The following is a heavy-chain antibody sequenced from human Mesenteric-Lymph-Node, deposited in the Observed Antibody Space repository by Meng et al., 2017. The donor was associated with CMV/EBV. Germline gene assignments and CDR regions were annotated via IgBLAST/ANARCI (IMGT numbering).Heavy chain of an antibody. CDR3: ASVQRNYVY. CDR1: GFTFSTYW. CDR2: IKQDGSEK. Sequence: GGSLRLSCAASGFTFSTYWMSWVRQAPGKGLEWVANIKQDGSEKYYVDSVNGRFTISRDNAKNSLYLQMNSLRAEDTAVYYCASVQRNYVYWGQGTLVTVSS. D-gene: IGHD1-7*01. V-gene: IGHV3-7*01. J-gene: IGHJ4*02.